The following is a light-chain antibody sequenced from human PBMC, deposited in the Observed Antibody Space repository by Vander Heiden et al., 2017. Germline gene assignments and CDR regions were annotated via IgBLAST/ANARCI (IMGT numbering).Light chain of an antibody. CDR3: ISYAGSNSYV. V-gene: IGLV2-8*01. CDR1: SSDVGGYNY. CDR2: LVN. Sequence: QSALTQPPSASGSPGQSVTISCTGTSSDVGGYNYVSWYQHHPGKPPKLLIWLVNERPSGVPDRFSGSKSGNTASLTVSGLQAEDEADYYCISYAGSNSYVFGTGTTVTVL. J-gene: IGLJ1*01.